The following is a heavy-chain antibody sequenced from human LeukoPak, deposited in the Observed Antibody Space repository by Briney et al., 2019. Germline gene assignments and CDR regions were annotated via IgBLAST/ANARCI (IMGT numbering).Heavy chain of an antibody. CDR2: IIPIFGTA. J-gene: IGHJ4*02. D-gene: IGHD6-13*01. CDR1: GYTFTGYY. Sequence: SVKVSCKASGYTFTGYYMHWVRQAPGQGLEWMGRIIPIFGTANYAQKFQGRVTITTDESTSTAYMELSSLRSEDTAVYYCARDGIAAAGFGYWGQGTLVTVSS. V-gene: IGHV1-69*05. CDR3: ARDGIAAAGFGY.